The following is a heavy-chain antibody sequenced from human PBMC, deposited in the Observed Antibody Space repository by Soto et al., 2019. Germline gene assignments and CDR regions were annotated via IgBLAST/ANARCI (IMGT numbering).Heavy chain of an antibody. CDR3: ARDFSVVPPNKLLWFGEAISLDI. CDR1: GYTFTSYY. J-gene: IGHJ3*02. V-gene: IGHV1-46*01. Sequence: ASVKVSCKASGYTFTSYYMHWVRQAPGQGLEWMGIINPSGGSTSYAQKFQGRVTMTRDTSTSTVYMELSSLRSEDTAVYYCARDFSVVPPNKLLWFGEAISLDIWGQGTMVTVSS. CDR2: INPSGGST. D-gene: IGHD3-10*01.